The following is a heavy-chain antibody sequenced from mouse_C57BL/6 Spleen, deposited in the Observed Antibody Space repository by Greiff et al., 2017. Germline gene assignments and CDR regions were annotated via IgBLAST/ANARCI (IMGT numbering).Heavy chain of an antibody. J-gene: IGHJ1*03. Sequence: VQLQQPGAELVKPGASVKLSCKASGYTFTSYWMHWVKQRPGQGLEWIGMIHPNSGSTNYNEKFKSKATLTVDKSSSTAYMQLSSLTSEDSAVYYCARGHEYDWYFDVWGTGTTVTVSS. V-gene: IGHV1-64*01. CDR2: IHPNSGST. CDR1: GYTFTSYW. CDR3: ARGHEYDWYFDV. D-gene: IGHD5-1*01.